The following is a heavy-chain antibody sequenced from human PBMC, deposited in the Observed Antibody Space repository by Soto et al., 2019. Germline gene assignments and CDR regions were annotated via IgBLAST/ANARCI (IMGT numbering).Heavy chain of an antibody. CDR2: IYYSGST. D-gene: IGHD3-16*02. CDR1: GGSISSGGYY. J-gene: IGHJ3*02. Sequence: QVQLQESGPGLVKPSQTLSLTCTVSGGSISSGGYYWSWIRQHPGKGLEWIGYIYYSGSTYYNPSLKHRVTISVDTSKNQFSLKLSSVTAADKAVYYCARAKGPYDYVWGSYRFDAFDIWGQGTMVTVSS. CDR3: ARAKGPYDYVWGSYRFDAFDI. V-gene: IGHV4-31*03.